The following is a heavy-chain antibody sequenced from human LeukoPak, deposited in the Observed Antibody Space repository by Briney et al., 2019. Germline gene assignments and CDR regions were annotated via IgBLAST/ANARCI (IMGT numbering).Heavy chain of an antibody. Sequence: PGRSLRLSRAASGFTSSSYGMHWVRQAPGKGLEWVAVISYDGSNKYYADSVKGRFTISRDNSKNTLYLQMNSLRAEDTAVYYCAKDGGPYFDYWGQGTLVTVSS. CDR1: GFTSSSYG. D-gene: IGHD3-3*01. CDR2: ISYDGSNK. V-gene: IGHV3-30*18. CDR3: AKDGGPYFDY. J-gene: IGHJ4*02.